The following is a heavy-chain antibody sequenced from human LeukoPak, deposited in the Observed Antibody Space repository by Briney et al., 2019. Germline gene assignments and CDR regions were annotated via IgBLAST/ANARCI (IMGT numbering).Heavy chain of an antibody. J-gene: IGHJ3*02. V-gene: IGHV3-23*01. D-gene: IGHD2-15*01. CDR3: AKVVVAATTDAFDI. Sequence: GGSLRLSCAAPGFTFSYYGMHWVRQAPGKGLEWVSAISGSGGSTYYADSVKGRFTISRDNSKNTLYLQMNSLRAEDTAVYYCAKVVVAATTDAFDIWGQGTMVTVSS. CDR2: ISGSGGST. CDR1: GFTFSYYG.